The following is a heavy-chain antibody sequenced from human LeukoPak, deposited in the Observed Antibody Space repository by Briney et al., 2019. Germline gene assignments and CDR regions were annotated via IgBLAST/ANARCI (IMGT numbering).Heavy chain of an antibody. V-gene: IGHV3-7*01. J-gene: IGHJ4*02. CDR1: GFTFGDYW. Sequence: GGSLRLSCAASGFTFGDYWMAWVRQAPGKGPEWVAKIKQDGSEKYFVDSVKGRFTISRDNAEKSLYLQMNSLRAEDTVVYHCARDSMASFDYWGKGTLVTVSS. CDR3: ARDSMASFDY. CDR2: IKQDGSEK. D-gene: IGHD5-24*01.